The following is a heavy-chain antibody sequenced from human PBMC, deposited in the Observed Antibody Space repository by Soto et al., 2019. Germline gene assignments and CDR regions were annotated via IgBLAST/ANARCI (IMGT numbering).Heavy chain of an antibody. D-gene: IGHD1-1*01. V-gene: IGHV1-18*01. CDR1: GYTFTSYG. J-gene: IGHJ4*02. Sequence: QVHLVQSGXXXXXPGASVKVSCKASGYTFTSYGITWVRQAPGQGLEWMGWISAHNGNTDYAQKLQGRVIVTRDTSTSTAYMELRSLRSDDTAVYYGARGRYGDYWGQGALVTVSS. CDR2: ISAHNGNT. CDR3: ARGRYGDY.